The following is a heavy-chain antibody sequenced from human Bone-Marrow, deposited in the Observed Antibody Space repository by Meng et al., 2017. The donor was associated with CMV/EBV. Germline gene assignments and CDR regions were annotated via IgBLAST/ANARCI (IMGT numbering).Heavy chain of an antibody. J-gene: IGHJ5*02. CDR1: GCSISSTIYY. D-gene: IGHD1-20*01. Sequence: SETLSLTCTASGCSISSTIYYWGWIRQPPGKGLEWIGYIYYSGSTNYNPSLKSRVTISVDTSKNQFSLKLSSVTPADTAVYYCARDQLGITGRTRWLDPWGQGTLVTVSS. V-gene: IGHV4-61*01. CDR3: ARDQLGITGRTRWLDP. CDR2: IYYSGST.